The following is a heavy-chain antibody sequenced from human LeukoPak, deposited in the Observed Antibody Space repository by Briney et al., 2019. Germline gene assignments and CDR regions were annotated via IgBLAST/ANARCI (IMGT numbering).Heavy chain of an antibody. CDR1: GGSVSSSSYY. V-gene: IGHV4-61*01. CDR2: IYYSGST. D-gene: IGHD1-14*01. Sequence: SETLSLTCTVSGGSVSSSSYYWSWIRQPPGKGLEWIGYIYYSGSTTDNPPLKSRVTISLDTSKNQFSLKLNSVTAADTAMYYCARDFTPSPGVSRRAFDIRGQGTMVTVSS. CDR3: ARDFTPSPGVSRRAFDI. J-gene: IGHJ3*02.